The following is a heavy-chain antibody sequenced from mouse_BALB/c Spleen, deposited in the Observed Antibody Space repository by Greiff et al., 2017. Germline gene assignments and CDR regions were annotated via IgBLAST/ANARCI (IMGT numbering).Heavy chain of an antibody. D-gene: IGHD2-10*01. CDR1: GYTFTSYW. V-gene: IGHV1-69*02. J-gene: IGHJ3*01. CDR3: TTYYGNFAY. CDR2: IYPSDSYT. Sequence: QVQLQQSGAELVRPGASVKLSCKASGYTFTSYWINWVKQRPGQGLEWIGNIYPSDSYTNYNQKFKDKATLTVDKSSSTAYMQLSSPTSEDTAVYYCTTYYGNFAYWGQGTLVTVSA.